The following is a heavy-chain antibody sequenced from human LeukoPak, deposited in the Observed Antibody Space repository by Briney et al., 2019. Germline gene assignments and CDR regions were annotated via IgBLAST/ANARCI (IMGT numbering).Heavy chain of an antibody. CDR2: ISSSSSYI. CDR1: GFTFSSYS. D-gene: IGHD4-11*01. Sequence: GESLRLSCAASGFTFSSYSMNWVRQAPGKGLEWVSSISSSSSYIYYADSVKGRFTISRDNAKNSLYLQMNSLRAEDTAVYYCARVTILAAFDIWGQGTMVTVSS. CDR3: ARVTILAAFDI. J-gene: IGHJ3*02. V-gene: IGHV3-21*01.